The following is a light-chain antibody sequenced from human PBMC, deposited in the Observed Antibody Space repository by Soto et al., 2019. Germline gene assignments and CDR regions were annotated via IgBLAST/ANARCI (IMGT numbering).Light chain of an antibody. CDR3: TSLTTSTTMI. CDR2: DVN. CDR1: SSDIGAYNF. V-gene: IGLV2-14*03. Sequence: QAVVTQPDSVSGSPGQSITISCTGTSSDIGAYNFVSWYQQHPGKAPKLMLYDVNIRPSGVPNCFSGSKSGNTASLTISGLQAQDEAVYYYTSLTTSTTMIFGGGTQLTVL. J-gene: IGLJ7*01.